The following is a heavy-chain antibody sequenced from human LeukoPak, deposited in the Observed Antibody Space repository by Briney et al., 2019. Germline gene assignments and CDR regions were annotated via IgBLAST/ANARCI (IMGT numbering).Heavy chain of an antibody. CDR3: AKDVGKWESLHFFDY. Sequence: TGGSLRLSCLTSGFTFSTNAMSWVRQAPGKGLEWISGISGRGASTYYADSVTGRFTISRDNSRNTLYLQLNSLRGDDTAVYYCAKDVGKWESLHFFDYWGQGTLVTVSS. CDR1: GFTFSTNA. CDR2: ISGRGAST. D-gene: IGHD1-26*01. J-gene: IGHJ4*02. V-gene: IGHV3-23*01.